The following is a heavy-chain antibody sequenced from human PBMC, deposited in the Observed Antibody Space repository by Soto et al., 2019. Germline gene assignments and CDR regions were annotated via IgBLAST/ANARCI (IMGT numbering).Heavy chain of an antibody. D-gene: IGHD5-12*01. V-gene: IGHV4-61*01. CDR2: IYYSGST. J-gene: IGHJ5*02. CDR3: ARGDRDGYNH. CDR1: GGSVSSGSYY. Sequence: QVQLQESGPGLVKPSETLSLTCTVSGGSVSSGSYYWSWIRQPPGKGLEWIGYIYYSGSTNYNPTLQSRVTMSVDTSKNQFSLELSSVTAADTAVSYCARGDRDGYNHWGQGTLVTVSS.